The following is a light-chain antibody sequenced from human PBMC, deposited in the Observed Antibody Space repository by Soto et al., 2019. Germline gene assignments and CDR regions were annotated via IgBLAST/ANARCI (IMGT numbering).Light chain of an antibody. J-gene: IGLJ1*01. CDR3: CSHAGSSASYV. Sequence: QSVLTQPASVSGSPGQSITISCTGTSSDVGSYNLVSWYQHHPGKAPKLMIYEGTKRPSGVSNRFSASKSGNTASLTISGLQAEDEADYYCCSHAGSSASYVFGTGTKVTVL. CDR1: SSDVGSYNL. V-gene: IGLV2-23*01. CDR2: EGT.